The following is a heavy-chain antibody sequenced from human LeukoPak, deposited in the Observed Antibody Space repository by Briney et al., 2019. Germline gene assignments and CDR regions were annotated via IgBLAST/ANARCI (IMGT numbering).Heavy chain of an antibody. J-gene: IGHJ5*02. CDR1: GFTFSRYA. CDR3: AKLISYGEDFDP. Sequence: PGGSLSLSCAASGFTFSRYAMSGVRRAPGGGLEWVSAISGSGGRTCYAHSVKGQFTISKGHSKTTPSLQMNSLRAEGTAVYYCAKLISYGEDFDPWGQGTLVTVSS. CDR2: ISGSGGRT. V-gene: IGHV3-23*01. D-gene: IGHD4-17*01.